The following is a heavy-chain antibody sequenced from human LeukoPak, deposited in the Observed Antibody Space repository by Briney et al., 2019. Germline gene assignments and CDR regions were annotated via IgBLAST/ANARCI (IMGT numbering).Heavy chain of an antibody. CDR1: GFTFGDYA. CDR3: ARQPTVLMVYAIEYYFDY. V-gene: IGHV3-49*04. Sequence: GGSLRLSCTASGFTFGDYAMSWVRQAPGKGLEWVGISRGKAYGGTTEYAASVKGRFTISRDDSKSIAYLQMNSLKTEDTAVYYCARQPTVLMVYAIEYYFDYWGQGTLVTVSS. J-gene: IGHJ4*02. CDR2: SRGKAYGGTT. D-gene: IGHD2-8*01.